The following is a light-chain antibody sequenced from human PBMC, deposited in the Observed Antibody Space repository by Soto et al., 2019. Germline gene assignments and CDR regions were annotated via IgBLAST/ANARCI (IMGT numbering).Light chain of an antibody. CDR2: DVS. Sequence: QSVLTQPASVSGSPGQSITISCTGTSSVVGGYNYVSWYQQHPGKAPKLMIYDVSNRPTGVSNRFSGSKSGNTASLTISGLQAEDESDYYCSSYTGSSTYVFGPGTK. CDR3: SSYTGSSTYV. J-gene: IGLJ1*01. V-gene: IGLV2-14*03. CDR1: SSVVGGYNY.